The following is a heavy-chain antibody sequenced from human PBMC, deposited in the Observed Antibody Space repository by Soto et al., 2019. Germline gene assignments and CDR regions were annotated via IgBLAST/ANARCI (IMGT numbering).Heavy chain of an antibody. CDR1: GYTFTSYG. CDR3: ARVITGTTFYYYYGMDV. J-gene: IGHJ6*02. Sequence: QVQLVQSGAEVKKPGASVKVSCKASGYTFTSYGINWVRQAPGQGLEWMGWISAYNGNTTYAQKLQGRVTMTTDTSTSTAYMELRSLRSDDTAVYYCARVITGTTFYYYYGMDVWGQGTTVTVSS. V-gene: IGHV1-18*01. CDR2: ISAYNGNT. D-gene: IGHD1-7*01.